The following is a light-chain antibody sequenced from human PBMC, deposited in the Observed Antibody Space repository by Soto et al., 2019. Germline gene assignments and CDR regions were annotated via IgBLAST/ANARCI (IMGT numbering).Light chain of an antibody. V-gene: IGKV4-1*01. CDR1: QSVLYSSNNKNY. Sequence: DIVMTQSPDSLAVSVGERATINCKSSQSVLYSSNNKNYLAWYQQKPRQPPKLLISWASTREPGVPDRFSGSGSATDFTLTISSLQAEDVAVYYCQQYYSTPRTFGQGTKVEIK. CDR3: QQYYSTPRT. CDR2: WAS. J-gene: IGKJ1*01.